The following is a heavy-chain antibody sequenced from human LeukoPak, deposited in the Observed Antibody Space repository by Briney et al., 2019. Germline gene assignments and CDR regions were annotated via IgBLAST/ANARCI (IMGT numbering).Heavy chain of an antibody. Sequence: GGSLRLSCAASGFTFSSYEMNWVRRAPGKGLEWVSYISSSGSTIYYADSVKGRFTISRDNAKNSLYLQMNSLRAEDTAVYYCARGDDFCFDYWGQGTLVTVSS. V-gene: IGHV3-48*03. D-gene: IGHD3-3*01. CDR1: GFTFSSYE. CDR3: ARGDDFCFDY. CDR2: ISSSGSTI. J-gene: IGHJ4*02.